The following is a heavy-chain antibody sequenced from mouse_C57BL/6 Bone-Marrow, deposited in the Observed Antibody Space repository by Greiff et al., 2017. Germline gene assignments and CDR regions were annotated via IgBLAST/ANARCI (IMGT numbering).Heavy chain of an antibody. CDR3: QYGNYVHWYFEV. CDR2: INPSNGGT. CDR1: GYTFTSYW. J-gene: IGHJ1*03. V-gene: IGHV1-53*01. Sequence: VQLQQPGTELVKPGASVKLSCKASGYTFTSYWMHWVKQRPGQGLEWIGNINPSNGGTNYTEKFKTKATLTVDKSSSTAYMQHSRLTSEDSAAYYCQYGNYVHWYFEVWGTGTTVTVSS. D-gene: IGHD2-1*01.